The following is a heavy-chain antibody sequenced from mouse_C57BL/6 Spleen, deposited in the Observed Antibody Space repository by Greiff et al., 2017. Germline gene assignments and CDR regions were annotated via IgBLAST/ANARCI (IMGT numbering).Heavy chain of an antibody. CDR1: GFTFSSYA. Sequence: EVQVVESGGGLVKPGGSLKLSCAASGFTFSSYAMSWVRQTPEKRLEWVATISDGGSYTYYPDNVKGRFTISRDNAKNNLYLQMSHLKSEDTAMYYCAREEITTRGWFAYWGQGTLVTVSA. V-gene: IGHV5-4*01. CDR3: AREEITTRGWFAY. CDR2: ISDGGSYT. J-gene: IGHJ3*01. D-gene: IGHD2-4*01.